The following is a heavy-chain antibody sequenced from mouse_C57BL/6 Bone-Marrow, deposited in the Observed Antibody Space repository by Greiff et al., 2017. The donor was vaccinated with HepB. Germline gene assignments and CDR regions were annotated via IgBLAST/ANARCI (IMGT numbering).Heavy chain of an antibody. CDR3: ARHPLWLRRGAWFAY. CDR1: GFTFSSYG. Sequence: EVKLVESGGDLVKPGGSLKLSCAASGFTFSSYGMSWVRQTPDKRLEWVATISSGGSYTYYPDSVKGRFTISRDNAKNTLYLQMSSLKSEDTAMYYCARHPLWLRRGAWFAYWGQGTLVTVSA. D-gene: IGHD2-2*01. J-gene: IGHJ3*01. CDR2: ISSGGSYT. V-gene: IGHV5-6*01.